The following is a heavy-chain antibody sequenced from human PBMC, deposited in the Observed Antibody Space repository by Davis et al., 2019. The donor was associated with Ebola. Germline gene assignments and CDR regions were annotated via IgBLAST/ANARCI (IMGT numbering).Heavy chain of an antibody. CDR3: TTDRGIAVRPLFDC. J-gene: IGHJ4*02. D-gene: IGHD6-6*01. V-gene: IGHV3-15*01. CDR1: ALNPGDAC. CDR2: IKSRSDGGTT. Sequence: GGSLRLSCTASALNPGDACMGWVRHAPGKGLEWVGRIKSRSDGGTTDYAPPVRDRFIISRDESRNTVYLQMTSLIIEDTAVYFCTTDRGIAVRPLFDCWGQGTLVTVSS.